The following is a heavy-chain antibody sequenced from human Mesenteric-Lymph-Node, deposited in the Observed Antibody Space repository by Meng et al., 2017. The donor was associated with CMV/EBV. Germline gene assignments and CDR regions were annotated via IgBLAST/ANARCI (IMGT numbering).Heavy chain of an antibody. D-gene: IGHD6-19*01. CDR1: GYTFTSYG. CDR2: ISAYNGNT. CDR3: ARGSERYSSGWCRYDY. Sequence: ASVTVSCKASGYTFTSYGISWVRQAPGQGLEWMGWISAYNGNTNYAQKLQGRVTMTTDTSTSKAYMELRSLRYDDTDVYYCARGSERYSSGWCRYDYWGQGTLVTVSS. J-gene: IGHJ4*02. V-gene: IGHV1-18*01.